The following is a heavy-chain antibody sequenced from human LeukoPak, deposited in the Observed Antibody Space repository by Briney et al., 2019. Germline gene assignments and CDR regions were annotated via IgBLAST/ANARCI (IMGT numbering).Heavy chain of an antibody. V-gene: IGHV3-9*03. CDR1: GFSFDDYA. CDR2: ISWNSGNI. CDR3: AKGSYSYGSSPIYS. J-gene: IGHJ4*02. Sequence: SLRLSCAASGFSFDDYAMHWVRQAPGKGLEWVSGISWNSGNIGYADSVKGRFTISRDNAKNSLYLQMNSLRAEDMALYYCAKGSYSYGSSPIYSWGQGTLVTVPS. D-gene: IGHD5-18*01.